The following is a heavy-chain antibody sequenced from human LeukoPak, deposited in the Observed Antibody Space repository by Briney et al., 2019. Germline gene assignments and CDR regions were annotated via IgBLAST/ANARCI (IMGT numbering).Heavy chain of an antibody. CDR2: IYYSGST. V-gene: IGHV4-39*07. CDR1: GGSISSSSYY. D-gene: IGHD6-6*01. Sequence: SETLSLTCTVSGGSISSSSYYWGWIRQPPGKGLEWIGSIYYSGSTYYNPSLKSRVTISVDTSKNQFSLKLSSVTAADTAVYYCASDVYSSSSRDQNWFDPWGQGILVTVSS. J-gene: IGHJ5*02. CDR3: ASDVYSSSSRDQNWFDP.